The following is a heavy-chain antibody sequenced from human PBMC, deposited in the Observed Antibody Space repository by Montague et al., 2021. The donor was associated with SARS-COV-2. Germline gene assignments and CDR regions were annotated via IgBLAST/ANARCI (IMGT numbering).Heavy chain of an antibody. CDR2: IYTTGST. Sequence: SETLSLTCTVSADPIRDYYWSWIRQSAGEGLEWIGRIYTTGSTNYNPSLKSRVTMSVDTSKNQFSLKLTSVTAADTAVYYCAREVVLAPYYFDSWGQGALVACPS. CDR3: AREVVLAPYYFDS. CDR1: ADPIRDYY. D-gene: IGHD2-21*01. J-gene: IGHJ4*02. V-gene: IGHV4-4*07.